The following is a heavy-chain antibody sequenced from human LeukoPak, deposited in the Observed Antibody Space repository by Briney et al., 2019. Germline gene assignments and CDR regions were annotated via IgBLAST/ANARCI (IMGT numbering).Heavy chain of an antibody. D-gene: IGHD1-26*01. CDR2: ISYDGSNK. CDR1: GFTFSSYG. V-gene: IGHV3-30*03. J-gene: IGHJ5*02. CDR3: ARDVGNWFDP. Sequence: GRSLRLSCAASGFTFSSYGMYWVGQAPGKGLEWVAVISYDGSNKYYADSVKGRFTISRDNSKNTLYLQMNSLRAEDTAVYYCARDVGNWFDPWGQGTLVTVSS.